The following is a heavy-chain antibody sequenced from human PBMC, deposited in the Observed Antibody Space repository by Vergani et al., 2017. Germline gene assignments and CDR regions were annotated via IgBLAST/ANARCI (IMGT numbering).Heavy chain of an antibody. Sequence: QVQLVQSGAEVKKPGSSVKVSCKASGGTFSSYAISWVRQAPGQGLEWMGGIIPIFGTANYALKFQGRVTITADESTSTAYMELSSLRSEDTAVYYCARGARYYYDSSGYYSVGDWGQGTLVTVSS. CDR3: ARGARYYYDSSGYYSVGD. D-gene: IGHD3-22*01. V-gene: IGHV1-69*01. CDR2: IIPIFGTA. J-gene: IGHJ4*02. CDR1: GGTFSSYA.